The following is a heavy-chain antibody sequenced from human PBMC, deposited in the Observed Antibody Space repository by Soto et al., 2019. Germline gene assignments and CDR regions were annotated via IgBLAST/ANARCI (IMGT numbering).Heavy chain of an antibody. CDR2: IKQDGSEI. J-gene: IGHJ4*02. Sequence: EVQLVESGGGLVQSGGSLRLSCTASGFTFSSYWMSWVRQGPGKGPEWVANIKQDGSEIYYVDSVKGRFTISRDSAQSSLYLQMTSLRAEDTAVYHCAKSLSAIPGDSWGQGTLVTVSS. V-gene: IGHV3-7*05. CDR1: GFTFSSYW. CDR3: AKSLSAIPGDS. D-gene: IGHD2-2*01.